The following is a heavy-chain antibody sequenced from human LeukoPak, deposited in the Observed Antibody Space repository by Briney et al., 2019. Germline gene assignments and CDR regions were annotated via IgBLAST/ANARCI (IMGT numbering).Heavy chain of an antibody. Sequence: ASVKVSCKASGYTFTSYYMHWVRQAPGQGLEWMGIINPSGGSTSYAQKFQGRVTMTRDTSTSTVYMELSSLRSEDTAVYYCARDLGLRYFDWENWFDPWGQGTLATVSS. CDR1: GYTFTSYY. D-gene: IGHD3-9*01. V-gene: IGHV1-46*01. J-gene: IGHJ5*02. CDR2: INPSGGST. CDR3: ARDLGLRYFDWENWFDP.